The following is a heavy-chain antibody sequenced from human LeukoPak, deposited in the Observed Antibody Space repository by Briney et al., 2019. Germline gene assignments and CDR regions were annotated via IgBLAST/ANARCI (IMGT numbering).Heavy chain of an antibody. CDR3: VRGLLEWLRLETYYFDY. D-gene: IGHD3-3*01. CDR2: IKTDGSQK. CDR1: GFTFSKYW. J-gene: IGHJ4*02. V-gene: IGHV3-7*01. Sequence: PGGSLRLSCAASGFTFSKYWMTWVRQAPGKGLEWVATIKTDGSQKYYVDSVKGRFSISRDNAKNSLYLQMNSLRDDDTATYYCVRGLLEWLRLETYYFDYWGQGTLVTVSS.